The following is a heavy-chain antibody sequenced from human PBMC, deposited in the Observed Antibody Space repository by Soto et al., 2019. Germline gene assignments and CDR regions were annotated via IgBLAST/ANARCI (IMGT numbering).Heavy chain of an antibody. CDR3: TRERWDYGDPKWYFDF. V-gene: IGHV3-49*03. CDR2: IRSKSYGKTT. J-gene: IGHJ2*01. CDR1: GFTFVGFG. D-gene: IGHD4-17*01. Sequence: SPELSCPNSGFTFVGFGMARFLPAPREGVEWVGLIRSKSYGKTTEYAASATDRFTISRDDSKRIAYLQMNSLKADDTAVYYCTRERWDYGDPKWYFDFWGRGTLVTVSS.